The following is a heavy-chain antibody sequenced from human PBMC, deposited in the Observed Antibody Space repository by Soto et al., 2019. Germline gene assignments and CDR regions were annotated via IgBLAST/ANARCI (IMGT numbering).Heavy chain of an antibody. V-gene: IGHV3-33*01. CDR3: AREAVRAFDI. D-gene: IGHD2-15*01. CDR2: IWYDGSNK. Sequence: GGSLRLSCAASGFTFSSYGMHWVRQAPGMGLEWVAVIWYDGSNKYYADSVKGRFTSFRDNSKNTLYLQMNSLRAEDTAVYYCAREAVRAFDIWGQGTMVTVSS. CDR1: GFTFSSYG. J-gene: IGHJ3*02.